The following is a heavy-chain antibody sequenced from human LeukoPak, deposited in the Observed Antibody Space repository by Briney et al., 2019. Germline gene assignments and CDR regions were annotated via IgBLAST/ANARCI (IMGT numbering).Heavy chain of an antibody. Sequence: SETLSLTCAVYGGSFSGYYWSWIRQPPGKGLEWIGEINHSGSTNYNPSLKSRVTISVDTSKNQFSLKLSSVTAADTAVYYCARGVSSSWYPFDYWGQGTLVTVSS. CDR1: GGSFSGYY. V-gene: IGHV4-34*01. CDR2: INHSGST. CDR3: ARGVSSSWYPFDY. D-gene: IGHD6-13*01. J-gene: IGHJ4*02.